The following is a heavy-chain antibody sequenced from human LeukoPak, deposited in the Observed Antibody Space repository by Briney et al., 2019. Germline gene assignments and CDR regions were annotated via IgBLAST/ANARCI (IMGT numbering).Heavy chain of an antibody. D-gene: IGHD1-7*01. CDR1: GLIFNVSA. J-gene: IGHJ4*02. Sequence: GGSLRLSCAVSGLIFNVSAIHWVRQASGKGLEWVGRIRIKPNAYATAYTAAVKGSFTMSRDDSKNTAYLEMNSLKIEDTAVYYCTRPRTHNWNYKDHWGQGTLVTVSS. V-gene: IGHV3-73*01. CDR2: IRIKPNAYAT. CDR3: TRPRTHNWNYKDH.